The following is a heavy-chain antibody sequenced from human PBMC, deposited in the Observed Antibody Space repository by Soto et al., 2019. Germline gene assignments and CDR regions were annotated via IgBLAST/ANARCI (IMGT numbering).Heavy chain of an antibody. V-gene: IGHV4-34*01. J-gene: IGHJ4*02. Sequence: SETLSLTCAVYGGSFSGYYWSWIRQPPGKGLEWIGEINHSGSTNYNPSLKSRVTISVDTSKNQFSLKLSSVTAADTAVYYCASGGCSSTSCYSFDYWGQGTLVTVSS. CDR1: GGSFSGYY. CDR3: ASGGCSSTSCYSFDY. D-gene: IGHD2-2*01. CDR2: INHSGST.